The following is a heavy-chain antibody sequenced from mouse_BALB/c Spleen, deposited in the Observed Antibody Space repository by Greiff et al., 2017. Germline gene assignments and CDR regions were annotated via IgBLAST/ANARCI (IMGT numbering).Heavy chain of an antibody. D-gene: IGHD1-1*01. CDR1: GYAFSSYW. V-gene: IGHV1-80*01. Sequence: VQLQESGAELVRPGSSVKISCKASGYAFSSYWMNWVKQRPGQGLEWIGQIYPGDGDTNYNGKFKGKATLTADKSSSTAYMQLSSLTSEDSAVYFCARRDYYGSSSLFDYWGQGTTLTVSS. J-gene: IGHJ2*01. CDR3: ARRDYYGSSSLFDY. CDR2: IYPGDGDT.